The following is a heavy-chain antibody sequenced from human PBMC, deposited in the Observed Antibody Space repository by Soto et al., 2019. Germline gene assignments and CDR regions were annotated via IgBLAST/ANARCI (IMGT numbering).Heavy chain of an antibody. D-gene: IGHD4-17*01. V-gene: IGHV3-30*18. CDR1: GFTFSSYG. Sequence: QPGGSLRLSCAASGFTFSSYGMHWVRQAPGKGLEWVAVISYDGSNKYYADSVKGRFTISRDNSKNTLYLQMNSLRAEDPAVYYCAKGAGPPVTTFDYWGQGTLVTVSS. CDR3: AKGAGPPVTTFDY. CDR2: ISYDGSNK. J-gene: IGHJ4*02.